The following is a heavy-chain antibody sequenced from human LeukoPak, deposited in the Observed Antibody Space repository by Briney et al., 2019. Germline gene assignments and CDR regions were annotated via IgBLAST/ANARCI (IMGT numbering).Heavy chain of an antibody. CDR3: ARGPSLDYDILTGYYSPYYFDY. CDR1: GYTFTSYD. D-gene: IGHD3-9*01. CDR2: MNPNSGNT. J-gene: IGHJ4*02. V-gene: IGHV1-8*01. Sequence: ASVKVSCKASGYTFTSYDINWVRQATGQGLEWMGWMNPNSGNTGYAQKFQGRVTMTRNTSISTAYMELSSLRSEDTAVYYCARGPSLDYDILTGYYSPYYFDYWGQGTLVTVSS.